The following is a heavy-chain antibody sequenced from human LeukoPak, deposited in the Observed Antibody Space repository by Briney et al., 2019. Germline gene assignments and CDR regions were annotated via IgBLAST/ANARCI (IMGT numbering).Heavy chain of an antibody. CDR2: IKQDGSEK. J-gene: IGHJ4*02. CDR3: ARAPYCVGGSCRFDY. V-gene: IGHV3-7*03. D-gene: IGHD2-15*01. Sequence: GGSLRLSCAVSGFTSSSYWMSWVRQAPGKGLEWVANIKQDGSEKYYVDSVKGRFTISRDNAKNSLYLQMNSLRAEDTAVYYCARAPYCVGGSCRFDYWGQGTLVTVSS. CDR1: GFTSSSYW.